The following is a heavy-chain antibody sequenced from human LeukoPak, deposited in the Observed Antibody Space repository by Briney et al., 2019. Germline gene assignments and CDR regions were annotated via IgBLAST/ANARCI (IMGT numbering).Heavy chain of an antibody. CDR3: ARGPRGYSYGLLIAYDY. D-gene: IGHD5-18*01. CDR2: INPNSGGT. CDR1: GYTFTGYY. J-gene: IGHJ4*02. Sequence: ASVKVSCKASGYTFTGYYMHWVRQAPGQGLEWMGWINPNSGGTNCAQKFQGRVTMTRDTSISTAYMELSRLRSDDTAVYYCARGPRGYSYGLLIAYDYWGQGTLVTVSS. V-gene: IGHV1-2*02.